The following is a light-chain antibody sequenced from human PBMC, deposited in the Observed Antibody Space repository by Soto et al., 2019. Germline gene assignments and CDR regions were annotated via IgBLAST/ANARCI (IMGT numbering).Light chain of an antibody. J-gene: IGKJ5*01. CDR1: QSVSSSY. V-gene: IGKV3D-20*02. CDR3: QQRSNGPIT. CDR2: GAS. Sequence: EIVLTQSPGPLSLSPGERATLSCRASQSVSSSYLAWYQQKPGQAPRLLIYGASTRATGIPARFSGSGSGTDFTLTISSREPDDVAGYYCQQRSNGPITFGQGTRLEIK.